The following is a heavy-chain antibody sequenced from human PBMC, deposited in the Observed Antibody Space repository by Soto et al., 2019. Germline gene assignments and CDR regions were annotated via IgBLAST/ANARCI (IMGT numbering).Heavy chain of an antibody. CDR1: GDSVSSNSAA. D-gene: IGHD2-2*02. CDR2: TYYRSKWYN. Sequence: SETLSLTCAVSGDSVSSNSAAWNWMRQSPAGGLEWLGRTYYRSKWYNAYAGSVKSRITINPDTSKNQFSLQLNSVTPEDTAVYYCARGRYCSSTSCYTGDHSYGMDVWGRGTTVTVSS. CDR3: ARGRYCSSTSCYTGDHSYGMDV. J-gene: IGHJ6*02. V-gene: IGHV6-1*01.